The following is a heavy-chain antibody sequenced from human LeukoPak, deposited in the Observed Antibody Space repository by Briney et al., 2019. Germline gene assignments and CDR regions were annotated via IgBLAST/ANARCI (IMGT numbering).Heavy chain of an antibody. Sequence: PSETLSLTCTASGGSIGSYYWSWIRQPPGKGLEWIGYIYYSGSTNYNPSLKSRVTISVDTSKNQFSLKLSSVTAADTAVYYCARVKGYYGSGSYFDYWGQGTLVTVSS. V-gene: IGHV4-59*01. J-gene: IGHJ4*02. D-gene: IGHD3-10*01. CDR1: GGSIGSYY. CDR3: ARVKGYYGSGSYFDY. CDR2: IYYSGST.